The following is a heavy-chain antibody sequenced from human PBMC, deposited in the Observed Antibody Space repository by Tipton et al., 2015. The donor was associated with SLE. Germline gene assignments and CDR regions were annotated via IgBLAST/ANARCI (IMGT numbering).Heavy chain of an antibody. CDR3: ARQSYPGLVVYAHNWFDP. Sequence: TLSLTCTVSGGSISSYYWSWIRQPPGKGLEWIGYIYYSGSTNYNPSLKSRVTISVDTSKNQFSLKLSSVTAADTAVYYCARQSYPGLVVYAHNWFDPWGQGTLVTASS. J-gene: IGHJ5*02. V-gene: IGHV4-59*08. CDR2: IYYSGST. D-gene: IGHD2-8*02. CDR1: GGSISSYY.